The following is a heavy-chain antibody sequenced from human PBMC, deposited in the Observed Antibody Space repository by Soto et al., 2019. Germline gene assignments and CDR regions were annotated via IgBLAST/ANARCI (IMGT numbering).Heavy chain of an antibody. Sequence: EVQLVESGGGLVQPGGSLKLSCAASGFTFSGSAMHWVRQASGKGLEWVGRIRSKANSYATAYAASVKGRFTISRDDSKNTSYLQMNSLKTEDTAVYYCTSGSPIVYWGQGTLVTVSS. V-gene: IGHV3-73*01. J-gene: IGHJ4*02. CDR2: IRSKANSYAT. CDR1: GFTFSGSA. D-gene: IGHD1-26*01. CDR3: TSGSPIVY.